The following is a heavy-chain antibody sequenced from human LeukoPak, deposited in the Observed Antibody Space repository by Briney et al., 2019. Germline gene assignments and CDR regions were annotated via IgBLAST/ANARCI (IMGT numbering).Heavy chain of an antibody. V-gene: IGHV3-30-3*01. Sequence: GGSLRLSCAASGFTFSSYAMHWVRQAPGKGLEWVAVISYDGSNKYYADSVKGRFTISRDNSKNTLYLQMNSLRAEDTAVYYCAKDSYSGSWGQLYYFDYWGQGTLVTVSS. D-gene: IGHD1-26*01. CDR2: ISYDGSNK. CDR3: AKDSYSGSWGQLYYFDY. J-gene: IGHJ4*02. CDR1: GFTFSSYA.